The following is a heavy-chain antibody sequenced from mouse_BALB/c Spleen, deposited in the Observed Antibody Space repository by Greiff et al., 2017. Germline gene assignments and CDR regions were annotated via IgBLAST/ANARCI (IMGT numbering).Heavy chain of an antibody. Sequence: EVKLVESGGGLVKPGGSLKLSCAASGFTFSSYAMSWVRQTPEKRLEWVASISSGGSTYYPDSVKGRFTISRDNARNILYRQMSSLRSEDTAMYYCARADGNYVEYFDYWGQGTTRTVAS. J-gene: IGHJ2*01. CDR1: GFTFSSYA. D-gene: IGHD2-1*01. V-gene: IGHV5-6-5*01. CDR2: ISSGGST. CDR3: ARADGNYVEYFDY.